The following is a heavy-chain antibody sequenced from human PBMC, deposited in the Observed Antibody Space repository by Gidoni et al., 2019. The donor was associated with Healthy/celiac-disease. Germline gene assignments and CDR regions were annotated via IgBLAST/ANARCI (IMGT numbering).Heavy chain of an antibody. Sequence: EVQLVESGGGLIQPGGSLRLSCAASGFTVSSNYMSWVRQAPGKGLEWVSVISSGGRTYYADSVKGRFTISRDNSKNTLYLQMNSLRAEDTAVYYCARGGGLRGYSYGTSYYYYGMDVWGQGTTVTVSS. CDR1: GFTVSSNY. CDR2: ISSGGRT. V-gene: IGHV3-53*01. CDR3: ARGGGLRGYSYGTSYYYYGMDV. J-gene: IGHJ6*02. D-gene: IGHD5-18*01.